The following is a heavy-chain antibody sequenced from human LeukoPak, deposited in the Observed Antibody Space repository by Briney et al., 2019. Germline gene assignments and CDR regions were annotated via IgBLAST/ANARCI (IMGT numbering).Heavy chain of an antibody. Sequence: GASVKVSCKASGGTFSSYAISWVRQAPGQGLEWMGGIIPIFGTANYAQKFQGRVTITADESTSTAYMELSSLRSEDTAVYYCATDDGNSDAFYITRLATRLTVSS. CDR3: ATDDGNSDAFYI. CDR2: IIPIFGTA. J-gene: IGHJ3*02. D-gene: IGHD1/OR15-1a*01. CDR1: GGTFSSYA. V-gene: IGHV1-69*13.